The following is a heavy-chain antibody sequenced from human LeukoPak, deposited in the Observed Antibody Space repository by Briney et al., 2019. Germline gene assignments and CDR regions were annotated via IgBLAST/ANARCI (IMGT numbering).Heavy chain of an antibody. J-gene: IGHJ5*02. CDR1: GFTFSSFA. Sequence: GGSPRLSCAASGFTFSSFAMNWVRQAPGKGLEWLSYISVGSGTIYYADSVKGRFTIPRDNAKNSLYLQMNSLRAEDTAVYYCARGRFSKSSNCFDPWGQGTLVTVSS. CDR2: ISVGSGTI. CDR3: ARGRFSKSSNCFDP. V-gene: IGHV3-48*01. D-gene: IGHD3-16*01.